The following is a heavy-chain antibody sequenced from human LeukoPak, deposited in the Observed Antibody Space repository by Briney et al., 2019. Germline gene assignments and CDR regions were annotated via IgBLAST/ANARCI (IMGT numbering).Heavy chain of an antibody. CDR1: GYSISSAYY. Sequence: PSETLSLTCSVSGYSISSAYYWGWIRQPPGKGLEWIGTMYHSGSTNYNPSLKSRVTISVDTSKNQFSLKLSSVTAADTAVYYCARGLGAAAGKRRYFQHWGQGTLVTVSS. J-gene: IGHJ1*01. D-gene: IGHD6-13*01. V-gene: IGHV4-38-2*02. CDR2: MYHSGST. CDR3: ARGLGAAAGKRRYFQH.